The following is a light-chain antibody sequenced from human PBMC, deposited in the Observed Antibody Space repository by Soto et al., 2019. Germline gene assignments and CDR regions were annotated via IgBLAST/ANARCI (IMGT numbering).Light chain of an antibody. Sequence: EIVMTQSPATLSVSPGERATLSCRASQSISSNLAWYQQKPGQAPRLLIYGASTRATGIPARFSGSGSGTDFTLTISSLQYEDFAVYYCQQYNNWPPDTFGPGTKVDIK. J-gene: IGKJ3*01. CDR2: GAS. V-gene: IGKV3-15*01. CDR1: QSISSN. CDR3: QQYNNWPPDT.